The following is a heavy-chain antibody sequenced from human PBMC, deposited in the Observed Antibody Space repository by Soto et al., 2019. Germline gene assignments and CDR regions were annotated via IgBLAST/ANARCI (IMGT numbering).Heavy chain of an antibody. CDR2: ISYDGNNK. V-gene: IGHV3-30*03. CDR3: ARDPRDYGDYIYYFDF. Sequence: PGGSLRLSCAASGFTFRNYGMHWVRQAPGKGPQWVSYISYDGNNKYYADSVKGRFTISRDNSRNTVSLQMSALRPDDTAVYYCARDPRDYGDYIYYFDFWGQGTLVTVSS. J-gene: IGHJ4*02. D-gene: IGHD4-17*01. CDR1: GFTFRNYG.